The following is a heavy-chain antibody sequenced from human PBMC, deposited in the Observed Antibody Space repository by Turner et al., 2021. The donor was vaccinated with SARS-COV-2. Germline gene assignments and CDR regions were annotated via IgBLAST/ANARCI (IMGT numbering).Heavy chain of an antibody. J-gene: IGHJ6*03. Sequence: VQLQGSGPGLVKASGTVSLHCPGSGCPINNYFWSWIRQTPGKGLEWIGYIYYRGTTNYNPSLERRVTISVDTSKNQFFLKLNSVTTADTAVYYCARVENPAYFHYMGVWGKGITVTVSS. V-gene: IGHV4-59*01. CDR3: ARVENPAYFHYMGV. CDR2: IYYRGTT. CDR1: GCPINNYF. D-gene: IGHD3-3*01.